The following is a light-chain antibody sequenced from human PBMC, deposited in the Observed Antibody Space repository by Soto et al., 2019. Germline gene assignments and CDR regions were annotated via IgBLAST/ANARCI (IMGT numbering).Light chain of an antibody. CDR3: GSWDSSLSADV. CDR1: SSNIGGNS. Sequence: SVLTQPPSVSGAPGQKVTISCSGSSSNIGGNSVSWYQQLPGTAPKLLIYDDNKRPSGIPDRFSGSKSGTSATLGITGFQTGDEADYYCGSWDSSLSADVFGTGTKVTVL. J-gene: IGLJ1*01. V-gene: IGLV1-51*01. CDR2: DDN.